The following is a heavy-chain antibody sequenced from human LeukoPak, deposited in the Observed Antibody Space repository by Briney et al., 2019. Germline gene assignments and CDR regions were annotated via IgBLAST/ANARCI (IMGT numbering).Heavy chain of an antibody. J-gene: IGHJ4*02. D-gene: IGHD6-6*01. V-gene: IGHV4-34*01. CDR2: ISHSGST. CDR1: GGSFSGYY. CDR3: ASPRGRGSSSRKPFDY. Sequence: PSETLSLTCAVYGGSFSGYYWSWIRQPPGKGLEWIGEISHSGSTNYNPSLKSRVTISVDTSKNQFSLKLSSVTAADTAVYYCASPRGRGSSSRKPFDYWGQGTLVTVSS.